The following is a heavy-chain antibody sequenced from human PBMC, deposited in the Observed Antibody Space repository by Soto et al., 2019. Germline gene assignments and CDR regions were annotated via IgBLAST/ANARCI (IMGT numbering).Heavy chain of an antibody. V-gene: IGHV1-18*01. Sequence: QVQLVQSGAEVTKPGASVKVSCKASGYTFTSYGISWVRQAPGQGLEWVGWIAVYNGNTNYAQKLQGRGTMPTDTSTSTAYMELRSLRSDDTAVYYCARVYDYYYYMDVWGKGTTVTVSS. J-gene: IGHJ6*03. CDR2: IAVYNGNT. CDR1: GYTFTSYG. CDR3: ARVYDYYYYMDV.